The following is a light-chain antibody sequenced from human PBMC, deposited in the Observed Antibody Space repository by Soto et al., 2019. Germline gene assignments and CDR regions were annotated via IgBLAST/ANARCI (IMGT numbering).Light chain of an antibody. Sequence: EIVLTQSPATLSLSPGERATLSCRASQSVSSYLAWYQQKPGQAPRLLIYDASNRATGIPARFSGSGPGTDFTLTISSLEPEDFAVYYCQQRSNWPLTFGGGTIVDVK. CDR2: DAS. V-gene: IGKV3-11*01. CDR1: QSVSSY. CDR3: QQRSNWPLT. J-gene: IGKJ4*01.